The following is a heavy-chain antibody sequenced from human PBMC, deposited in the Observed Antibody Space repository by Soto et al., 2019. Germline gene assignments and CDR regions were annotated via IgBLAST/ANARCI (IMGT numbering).Heavy chain of an antibody. CDR2: IKQDGSQK. CDR3: MTSVTTHDY. CDR1: GFTLSSYW. Sequence: GGSLRLSCAASGFTLSSYWMNWVRLAPGKGLEWVANIKQDGSQKNYVDSVKGRFTISRDNAKNPLYLQMSSLRAEDTAVYYCMTSVTTHDYWGQGTLVTVSS. J-gene: IGHJ4*02. V-gene: IGHV3-7*01. D-gene: IGHD4-17*01.